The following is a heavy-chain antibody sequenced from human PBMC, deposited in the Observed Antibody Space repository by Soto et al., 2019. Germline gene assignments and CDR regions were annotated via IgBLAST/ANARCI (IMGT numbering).Heavy chain of an antibody. J-gene: IGHJ5*02. CDR1: GYTFTSYD. CDR3: VRVRCSGGSCYSRWFDP. D-gene: IGHD2-15*01. CDR2: MNPNSGNT. V-gene: IGHV1-8*01. Sequence: QVQLVQSGAEVKKPGASVKVSCKASGYTFTSYDINWVRQATGQGLEWMGWMNPNSGNTGYAQKFQGRVTMTRNTSISTAYMELSSLRSEDTAVYYCVRVRCSGGSCYSRWFDPWGQGTLVTVSS.